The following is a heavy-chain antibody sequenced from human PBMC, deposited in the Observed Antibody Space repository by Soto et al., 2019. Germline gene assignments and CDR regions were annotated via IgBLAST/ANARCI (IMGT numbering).Heavy chain of an antibody. CDR2: IIPILGIA. V-gene: IGHV1-69*08. CDR3: ARDKRIAVAGTPYYYYGMDV. J-gene: IGHJ6*02. CDR1: GGTFSSYT. Sequence: QVQLVQSGAEVKKPGSSVKVSCKASGGTFSSYTISWVRQAPGQGLEWMGRIIPILGIANYAQKFQGRVTITADKSTSTAYMELISLRSEDTAVYYCARDKRIAVAGTPYYYYGMDVWGQGTTVTVSS. D-gene: IGHD6-19*01.